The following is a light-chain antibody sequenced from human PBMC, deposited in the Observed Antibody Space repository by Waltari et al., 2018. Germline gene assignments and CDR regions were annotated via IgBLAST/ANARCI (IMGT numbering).Light chain of an antibody. CDR3: QQRSDWPLT. V-gene: IGKV3-11*01. Sequence: EIVLTQSPATLSLSPGERATLSCRARQSVNNYLAWYQQKPGQPPRLLIYDTFYRATDIPARFSGSGSGTDFTLTISNLAPEDFAIYYCQQRSDWPLTFGGGTKVEIK. CDR2: DTF. J-gene: IGKJ4*01. CDR1: QSVNNY.